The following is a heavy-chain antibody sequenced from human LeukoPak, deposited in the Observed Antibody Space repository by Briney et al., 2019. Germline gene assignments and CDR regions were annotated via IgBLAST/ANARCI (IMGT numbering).Heavy chain of an antibody. D-gene: IGHD3-16*01. J-gene: IGHJ4*02. CDR2: IYSGGST. Sequence: GGSLRLSCAASGFTVSSNYMSWVRQAPGKGLEWVSVIYSGGSTYYADSVKGRFTISRDNSKNTLYLQMNSLRAEDTAIYYCAKRALLGEIYPLHFDYWGQGTLVTVSS. V-gene: IGHV3-53*01. CDR1: GFTVSSNY. CDR3: AKRALLGEIYPLHFDY.